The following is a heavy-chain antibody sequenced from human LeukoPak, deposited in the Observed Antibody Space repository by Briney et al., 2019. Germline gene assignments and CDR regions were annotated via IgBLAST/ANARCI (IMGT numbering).Heavy chain of an antibody. D-gene: IGHD4-17*01. J-gene: IGHJ4*02. CDR3: ARGTTVTGSGY. CDR1: GGSISSSSYY. V-gene: IGHV4-39*02. CDR2: IYYSGST. Sequence: SETLSLTCTVSGGSISSSSYYWGWIRQPPGKGLEGIVSIYYSGSTYYNPSLKSRFTISVDTTKNHFSLNISSITAADTAVYYCARGTTVTGSGYWRQGPLVTVSS.